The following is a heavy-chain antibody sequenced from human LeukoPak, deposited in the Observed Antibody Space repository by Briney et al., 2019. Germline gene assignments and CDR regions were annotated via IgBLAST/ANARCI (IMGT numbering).Heavy chain of an antibody. CDR3: ARGAPYDFWSGYLDYYYYCMDV. D-gene: IGHD3-3*01. J-gene: IGHJ6*03. CDR2: ISAYNGNT. Sequence: GASVKVSCKASGYTFTSYGISWVRQAPGQGLEWMGWISAYNGNTNYAQKLQGRVTMTTDTSTSTAYMELRSLRSDDTAVYYCARGAPYDFWSGYLDYYYYCMDVWGKGTTVTVSS. V-gene: IGHV1-18*01. CDR1: GYTFTSYG.